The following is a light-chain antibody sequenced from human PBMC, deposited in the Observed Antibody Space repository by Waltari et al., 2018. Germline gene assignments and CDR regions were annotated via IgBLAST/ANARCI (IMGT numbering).Light chain of an antibody. Sequence: IQMTQSPSTLSASVGDRVSITCRASQSINNWLAWNQQKSGKAPKLLRYKASSLESGVPSRFSGSGYGTEFTLTISSLQPDDFATYYCQQYTGYSYTFGQGTKLEIK. CDR3: QQYTGYSYT. V-gene: IGKV1-5*03. J-gene: IGKJ2*01. CDR1: QSINNW. CDR2: KAS.